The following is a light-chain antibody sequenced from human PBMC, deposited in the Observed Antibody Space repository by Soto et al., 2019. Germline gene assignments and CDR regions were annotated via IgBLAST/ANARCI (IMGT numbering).Light chain of an antibody. CDR1: NIGSKS. CDR3: QVWDRSSDKRAHV. J-gene: IGLJ1*01. V-gene: IGLV3-21*04. Sequence: SYELTQPPSVSVAPGKKARITWGGNNIGSKSVHWYQQKPGQAPVLVIYYDTDRPSGIPERLSGSNSGTPATQTISRVEAGDEAAYYCQVWDRSSDKRAHVFATGTKLTV. CDR2: YDT.